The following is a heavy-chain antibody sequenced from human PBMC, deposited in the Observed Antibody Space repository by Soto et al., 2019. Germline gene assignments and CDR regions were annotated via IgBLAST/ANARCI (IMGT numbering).Heavy chain of an antibody. CDR3: ARGDGDTLDY. J-gene: IGHJ4*02. Sequence: QVQLVQSGAEVKKPGASVKVSCKASGYSFTHYGITWVRQAPGQGLEWTGWINAYVGETKSAQKYEGRVTVTMDTSTNTAYVELRSLRSGDTAVYYCARGDGDTLDYWGEGTGVRVSA. CDR2: INAYVGET. V-gene: IGHV1-18*01. CDR1: GYSFTHYG.